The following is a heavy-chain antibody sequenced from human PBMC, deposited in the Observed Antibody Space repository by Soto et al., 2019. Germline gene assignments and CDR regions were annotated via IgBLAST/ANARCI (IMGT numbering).Heavy chain of an antibody. CDR1: GFTFSSYW. CDR2: INSDGSST. V-gene: IGHV3-74*01. CDR3: ARFGPADAFDI. J-gene: IGHJ3*02. D-gene: IGHD2-2*01. Sequence: VGSLRLSCAASGFTFSSYWMHWVRQAPGKGLVWVSRINSDGSSTSYADSVKGRFTISRDNAKNTLYLQMNSLRAEDTAVYYCARFGPADAFDIWGQGTMVTVSS.